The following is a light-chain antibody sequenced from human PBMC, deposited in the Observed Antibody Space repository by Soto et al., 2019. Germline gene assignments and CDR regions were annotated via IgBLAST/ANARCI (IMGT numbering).Light chain of an antibody. CDR3: QQYHSAPLT. Sequence: DIVMTQSPDSLAVSLGERATINCKSSQSVLHSSNNMNYLTWYQHKPGQPPKVLIYWASTRESGVSDRFSGSGSGTDFTLTISSLQAEDVAVYYCQQYHSAPLTFGGGTKVEI. J-gene: IGKJ4*01. CDR2: WAS. V-gene: IGKV4-1*01. CDR1: QSVLHSSNNMNY.